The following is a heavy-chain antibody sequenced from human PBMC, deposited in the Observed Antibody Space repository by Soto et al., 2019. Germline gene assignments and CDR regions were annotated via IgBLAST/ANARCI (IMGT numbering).Heavy chain of an antibody. J-gene: IGHJ4*02. CDR1: GGSISSYY. V-gene: IGHV4-59*08. CDR2: IYCSGST. CDR3: ERRYGSCFDY. D-gene: IGHD5-18*01. Sequence: SETLSLTCTVSGGSISSYYWSWIRQPPGKGLEWIGYIYCSGSTNYNPSLKSRVTISVDTSKNQFSLKLSSVTAADTAVYYCERRYGSCFDYWGQGTLVTVSS.